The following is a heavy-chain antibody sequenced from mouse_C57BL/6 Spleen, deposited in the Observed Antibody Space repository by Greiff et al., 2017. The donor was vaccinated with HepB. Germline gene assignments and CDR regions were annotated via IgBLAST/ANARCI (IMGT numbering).Heavy chain of an antibody. CDR1: GYTFTSYG. D-gene: IGHD2-3*01. J-gene: IGHJ4*01. V-gene: IGHV1-81*01. CDR2: IYPRSGKT. CDR3: AREDDVYYVRAMDY. Sequence: VQLQQSGAELARPGASVKLSCKASGYTFTSYGISWVKQRTGQGLEWIGEIYPRSGKTYYNEKLKGKATLTADKASSTAYMELRSLTSEDSAVYFCAREDDVYYVRAMDYWGQGTSVTVSS.